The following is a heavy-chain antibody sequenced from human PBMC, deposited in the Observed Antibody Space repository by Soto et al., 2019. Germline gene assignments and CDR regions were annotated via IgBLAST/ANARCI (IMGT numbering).Heavy chain of an antibody. Sequence: QVQVVESGGGVVQPGRSLRLSCVASGFTFRNFGRHWVRQAPGKGLGWVAVIWHDGKNKYYADSAKGRFTVSRDNSKNTLYLQMNSLTAEDTAVYYCARDPGQDEAMDYWGQGTLVTVSS. J-gene: IGHJ4*02. CDR2: IWHDGKNK. CDR1: GFTFRNFG. CDR3: ARDPGQDEAMDY. V-gene: IGHV3-33*01.